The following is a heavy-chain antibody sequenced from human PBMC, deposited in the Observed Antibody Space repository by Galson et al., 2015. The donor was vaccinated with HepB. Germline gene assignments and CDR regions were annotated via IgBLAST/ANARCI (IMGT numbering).Heavy chain of an antibody. CDR2: MNPNSGNT. Sequence: SVKVSCKASGGTFSSYAISWVRQAPGQGLEWMGWMNPNSGNTGYAQKFQGRVTMTRNTSISTAYMELSSLRSEDTAVYYCARGYQPVARGELDPWGQGTLVTVSS. J-gene: IGHJ5*02. CDR1: GGTFSSYA. D-gene: IGHD2-2*01. CDR3: ARGYQPVARGELDP. V-gene: IGHV1-8*02.